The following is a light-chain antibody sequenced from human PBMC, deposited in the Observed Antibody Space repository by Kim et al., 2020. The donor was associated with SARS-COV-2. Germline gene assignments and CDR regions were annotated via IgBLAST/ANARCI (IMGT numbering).Light chain of an antibody. CDR2: GAS. V-gene: IGKV3-15*01. CDR1: HSVSSN. CDR3: QQYNDWPSLT. Sequence: VMTQSPATLSASPGEGATLSCRASHSVSSNVAWYQLKPGQTPRLLIYGASTRATGVPARFSGSGSGTEFTLTISSLESEDFAIYYCQQYNDWPSLTFGGGTKGDIK. J-gene: IGKJ4*01.